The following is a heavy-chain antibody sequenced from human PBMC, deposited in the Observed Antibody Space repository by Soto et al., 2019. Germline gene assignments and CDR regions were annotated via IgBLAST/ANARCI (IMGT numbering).Heavy chain of an antibody. CDR1: GISLSAYW. J-gene: IGHJ4*02. Sequence: EVQLVESGGGLVQPGGSLRLSCAASGISLSAYWMHWVRQVPGKGLEWIARINEDGRSTSYMDSVKGRFTISRDNVRDTLYLQMNSLRLEDTAVYYCARGWVERLPRQPPSDYWGQGTLVTVSS. CDR2: INEDGRST. D-gene: IGHD3-3*01. V-gene: IGHV3-74*01. CDR3: ARGWVERLPRQPPSDY.